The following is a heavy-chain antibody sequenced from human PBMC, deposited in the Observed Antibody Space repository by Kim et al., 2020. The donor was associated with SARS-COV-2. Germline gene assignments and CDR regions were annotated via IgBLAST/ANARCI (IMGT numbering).Heavy chain of an antibody. J-gene: IGHJ4*02. Sequence: SETLSLTCSLSGVSISSNYWSWIRQPPGKGLEWFGNSYYIGSTNYNPPLKSRVTISVDMSKNQFSLKLSSVTAADTAVYYCARGDWSYADWGQGTLVTVSS. CDR2: SYYIGST. CDR1: GVSISSNY. V-gene: IGHV4-59*13. CDR3: ARGDWSYAD. D-gene: IGHD1-7*01.